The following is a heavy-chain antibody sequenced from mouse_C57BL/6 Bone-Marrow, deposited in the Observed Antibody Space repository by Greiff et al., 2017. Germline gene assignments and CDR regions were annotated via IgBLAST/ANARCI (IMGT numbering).Heavy chain of an antibody. CDR3: ARSSYDGYCGAY. D-gene: IGHD2-3*01. J-gene: IGHJ3*01. CDR2: IYPGSGST. CDR1: GYTFTSYW. Sequence: QVHVKQPGAELVKPGASVKMSCKASGYTFTSYWITWVKQRPGQGLEWIGDIYPGSGSTNYNEKFKSKATLTVDTSSSTAYMQLSSLTSEDSAVYYCARSSYDGYCGAYWGQGTLVTVSA. V-gene: IGHV1-55*01.